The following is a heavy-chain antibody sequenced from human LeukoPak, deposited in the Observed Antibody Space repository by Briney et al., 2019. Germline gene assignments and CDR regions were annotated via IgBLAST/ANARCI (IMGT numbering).Heavy chain of an antibody. CDR3: ARIGSVWDNWFDP. D-gene: IGHD6-19*01. CDR2: IYTSGST. J-gene: IGHJ5*02. V-gene: IGHV4-4*07. Sequence: SETLSLTCTVSGGSISSYYWSWLRQPAGKGLEWIGRIYTSGSTNYNPSLKSRVIMSVDMSKNQFSLKLTSVTAADTAVYYCARIGSVWDNWFDPWGQGTLVTVSS. CDR1: GGSISSYY.